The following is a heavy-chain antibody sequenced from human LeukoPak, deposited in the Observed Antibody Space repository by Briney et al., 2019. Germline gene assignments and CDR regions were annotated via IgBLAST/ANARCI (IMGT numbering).Heavy chain of an antibody. CDR2: INHSGST. CDR1: GGSISSYY. D-gene: IGHD3-16*01. Sequence: SETLSLTCTVSGGSISSYYWSWIRQPPGKGLEWIGEINHSGSTNYNPSLKSRVTISVDTSKNQFSLKLSSVTAADTAVYYCARRGTGAQARLLRGTIDYWGQGTLVTVSS. J-gene: IGHJ4*02. V-gene: IGHV4-34*01. CDR3: ARRGTGAQARLLRGTIDY.